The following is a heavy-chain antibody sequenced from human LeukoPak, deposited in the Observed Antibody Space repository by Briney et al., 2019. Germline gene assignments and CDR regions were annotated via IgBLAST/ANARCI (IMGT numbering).Heavy chain of an antibody. CDR2: ISGSGGST. CDR1: GFTFSTYA. D-gene: IGHD6-19*01. V-gene: IGHV3-23*01. CDR3: AKDSSGWYWVFFDY. Sequence: GGSLRLSCAASGFTFSTYAMSWVRQAPGKGLEWVSAISGSGGSTYYADSVKGRFTISRDNSKNTLYLQMNSLRAEDTAVYYCAKDSSGWYWVFFDYWGQGTLVTVSS. J-gene: IGHJ4*02.